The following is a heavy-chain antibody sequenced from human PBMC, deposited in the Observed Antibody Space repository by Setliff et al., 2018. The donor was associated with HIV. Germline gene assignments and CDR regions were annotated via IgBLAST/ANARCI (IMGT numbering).Heavy chain of an antibody. CDR2: IESKTDGGST. J-gene: IGHJ6*03. CDR1: GFTFSNAW. V-gene: IGHV3-15*04. D-gene: IGHD3-10*01. Sequence: GGSLRLSCAASGFTFSNAWMSWVRQAPGEGLKWVGRIESKTDGGSTDYAAPVKGRFTISRDDSKNTLYLHMNSLKTEDSAMYYCTTELYYYGSGSYYNPTPDYYYYMDVWGKGTTVTVSS. CDR3: TTELYYYGSGSYYNPTPDYYYYMDV.